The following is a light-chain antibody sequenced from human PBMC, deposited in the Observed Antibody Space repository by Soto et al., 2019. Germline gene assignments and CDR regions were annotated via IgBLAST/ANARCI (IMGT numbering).Light chain of an antibody. J-gene: IGKJ5*01. CDR3: QQYGDSPSIT. CDR2: GAS. V-gene: IGKV3-20*01. Sequence: DIVLTQSPVTLSLSPGERATLTCRASQSVSNYYLAWYQQKPGQAPRLLIYGASWRATGIPDRFSGSGSGTDFTLTISRLEPEDFAVYFCQQYGDSPSITFGQGTRLEIK. CDR1: QSVSNYY.